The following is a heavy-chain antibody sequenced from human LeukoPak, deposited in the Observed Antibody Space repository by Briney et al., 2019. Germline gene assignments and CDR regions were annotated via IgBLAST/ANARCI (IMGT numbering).Heavy chain of an antibody. V-gene: IGHV3-43*02. Sequence: GGSLRLSCAASGFTFDDYAMHWVRQAPGKGLEWVSLISGDGGSTYYADSVKGRFTISRDNSKNSLYLQMNGLRTEDTALYYCAKVSYSSEPYYFDYWGQGTLVTVSS. J-gene: IGHJ4*02. CDR3: AKVSYSSEPYYFDY. CDR2: ISGDGGST. CDR1: GFTFDDYA. D-gene: IGHD6-25*01.